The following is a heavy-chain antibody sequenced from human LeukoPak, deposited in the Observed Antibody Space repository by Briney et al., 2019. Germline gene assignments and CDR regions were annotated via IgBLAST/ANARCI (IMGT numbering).Heavy chain of an antibody. CDR3: ARQGPTIIFDY. D-gene: IGHD5-12*01. J-gene: IGHJ4*02. CDR1: GGSFSDNY. CDR2: IYYSGST. Sequence: SETLSLTCAVYGGSFSDNYWTWIRQPPGKGLEWIGSIYYSGSTYYNPSLKSRVTISVDTSRNQFSLKLSSVTAADTAVYYCARQGPTIIFDYWGQGTLVTVSS. V-gene: IGHV4-34*01.